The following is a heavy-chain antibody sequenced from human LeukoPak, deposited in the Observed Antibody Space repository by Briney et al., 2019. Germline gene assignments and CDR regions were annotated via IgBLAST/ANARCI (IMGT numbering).Heavy chain of an antibody. CDR1: GFIVSGDF. Sequence: GGSLRLSCAASGFIVSGDFMSWVRQAPGEGLEWVSVIYSDGSTYYADSVKGRFTISRDNSKNTLDLQMTGLRAEDTAVYYCVRDGDYSYGIDFDYWGQGTLVTVSS. CDR2: IYSDGST. D-gene: IGHD5-18*01. CDR3: VRDGDYSYGIDFDY. J-gene: IGHJ4*02. V-gene: IGHV3-53*01.